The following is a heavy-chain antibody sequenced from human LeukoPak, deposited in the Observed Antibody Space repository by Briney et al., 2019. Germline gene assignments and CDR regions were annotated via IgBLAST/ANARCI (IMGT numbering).Heavy chain of an antibody. J-gene: IGHJ4*02. V-gene: IGHV4-31*03. Sequence: SQTLSLTCTVSGGSISSGGYYWSWIRQHPGKGLEWIGYIYYSGSTYYNPSLKSRVTISVDTSKNQFSLKLSSVTAADTAVYYCARDYYDSSGYYHALDYWGQGTLVTVSS. CDR1: GGSISSGGYY. CDR2: IYYSGST. CDR3: ARDYYDSSGYYHALDY. D-gene: IGHD3-22*01.